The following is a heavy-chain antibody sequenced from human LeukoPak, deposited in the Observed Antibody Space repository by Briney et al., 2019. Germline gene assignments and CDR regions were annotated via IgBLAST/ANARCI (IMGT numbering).Heavy chain of an antibody. CDR3: GRVAGSYYFDY. D-gene: IGHD6-19*01. J-gene: IGHJ4*02. V-gene: IGHV3-23*01. CDR1: GFTFSSYA. CDR2: ISGRGGST. Sequence: GGSLRLSCAASGFTFSSYAMSWVRQAPGKGLEWVSAISGRGGSTYYADSVKGRFTISRDNSKNTLYLQMNSLRAEDTAVYYCGRVAGSYYFDYWGQGTLVTVSS.